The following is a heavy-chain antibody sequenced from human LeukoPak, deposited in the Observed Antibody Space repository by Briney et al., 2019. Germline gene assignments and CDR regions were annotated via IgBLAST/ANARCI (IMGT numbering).Heavy chain of an antibody. CDR2: ISGSGDRT. CDR3: AKQLGYCSDGSCYFPY. D-gene: IGHD2-15*01. Sequence: PGGSLRLSCAASGFSFANSVISWIRQAPGEGPEWVSAISGSGDRTDYADSVQGRFTISRDNSKSTLCLQMNSLRAEDTAVYYCAKQLGYCSDGSCYFPYWGQGTLVTVSS. CDR1: GFSFANSV. J-gene: IGHJ4*02. V-gene: IGHV3-23*01.